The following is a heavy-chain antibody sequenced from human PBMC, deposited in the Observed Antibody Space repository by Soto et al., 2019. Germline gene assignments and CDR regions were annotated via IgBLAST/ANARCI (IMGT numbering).Heavy chain of an antibody. CDR2: VYRSGAP. V-gene: IGHV4-38-2*02. D-gene: IGHD6-19*01. Sequence: EALSLTWNLAGYYISTGYYCAWFRQSPGKGLEWIGSVYRSGAPYYSPTLKSRVTISVDTSKNQLSLQLKSVTAADAAVYYCAREYPYALDLAGYFDFWGQGTPVTVSS. CDR3: AREYPYALDLAGYFDF. CDR1: GYYISTGYY. J-gene: IGHJ4*02.